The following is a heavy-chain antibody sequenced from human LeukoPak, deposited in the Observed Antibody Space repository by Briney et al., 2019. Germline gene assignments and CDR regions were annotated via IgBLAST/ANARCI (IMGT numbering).Heavy chain of an antibody. D-gene: IGHD6-19*01. CDR2: IIPIFGTA. V-gene: IGHV1-69*05. CDR1: GGTFSSYA. J-gene: IGHJ3*02. Sequence: SVKVSCKASGGTFSSYAISWVRQAPGQGLEWMGGIIPIFGTANYAQKFQGRVTITTDESTSTAYMELSSLRSEDTAVYYCASGSGWYNVAFDIWGQGRMVTVSS. CDR3: ASGSGWYNVAFDI.